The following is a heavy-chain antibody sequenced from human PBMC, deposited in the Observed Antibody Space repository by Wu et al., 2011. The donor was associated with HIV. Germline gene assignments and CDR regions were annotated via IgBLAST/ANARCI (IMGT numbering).Heavy chain of an antibody. Sequence: QVQLVQSGAEVKKPGASVKVSCKASGYTFTSYYMHWVRQAPGQGLEWMGIINPSGGSTTYAQKFQGRVTMTRDTSTSTVYMELSSLRSEDTAVYYCASQPDTTMTGYYYYGMDVWGQGTKVTVSS. J-gene: IGHJ6*02. CDR2: INPSGGST. V-gene: IGHV1-46*01. CDR1: GYTFTSYY. D-gene: IGHD1-14*01. CDR3: ASQPDTTMTGYYYYGMDV.